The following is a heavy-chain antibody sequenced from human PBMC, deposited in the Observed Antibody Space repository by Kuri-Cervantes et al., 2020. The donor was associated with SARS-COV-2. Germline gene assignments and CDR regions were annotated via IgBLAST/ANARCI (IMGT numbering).Heavy chain of an antibody. V-gene: IGHV3-23*01. CDR2: IGGSGGST. CDR3: AKERYCSGGSCLISGFDY. Sequence: GESLKISCAASGFTFSSYAMSWVRQAPGKGLEWVSAIGGSGGSTYYADSVKGRFTISRDNSKDTLYLQMNSLRAEDTAVYYCAKERYCSGGSCLISGFDYWGQGTLVTVSS. J-gene: IGHJ4*02. CDR1: GFTFSSYA. D-gene: IGHD2-15*01.